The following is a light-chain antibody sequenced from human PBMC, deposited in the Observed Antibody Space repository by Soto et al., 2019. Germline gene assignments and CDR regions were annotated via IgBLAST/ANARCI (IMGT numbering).Light chain of an antibody. J-gene: IGLJ3*02. CDR1: IFNIASHP. CDR2: SND. Sequence: QSELVQPPSASGPPGQKVTIFCSGTIFNIASHPVNWYQRLPGTAPKLLIHSNDQRPSGVPDRFSGSKSGTSASLALSGLQSDDEADYYCATWDQSLNGVVFGGGTKLTVL. CDR3: ATWDQSLNGVV. V-gene: IGLV1-44*01.